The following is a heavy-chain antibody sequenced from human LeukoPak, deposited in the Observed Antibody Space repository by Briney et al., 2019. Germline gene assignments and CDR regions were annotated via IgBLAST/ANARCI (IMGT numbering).Heavy chain of an antibody. CDR3: ARSPHILTGENFDY. CDR2: MNPNDGLT. D-gene: IGHD3-9*01. J-gene: IGHJ4*02. V-gene: IGHV1-2*02. Sequence: GASVKVSCKASGYTFSGYNMHWVRQAPGQGLEWMGSMNPNDGLTNYAQKFQGRVTMTRDTSISTAYMEMSRLRSDDTAVYYCARSPHILTGENFDYWGQGTLVTVSS. CDR1: GYTFSGYN.